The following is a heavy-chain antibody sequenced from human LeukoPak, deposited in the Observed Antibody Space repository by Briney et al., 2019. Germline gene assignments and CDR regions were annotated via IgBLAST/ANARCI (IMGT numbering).Heavy chain of an antibody. CDR2: IRYDGRDK. Sequence: HPGGSLRLSCAATGFIFSTYGMHWVRQAPGKWLEWVAFIRYDGRDKYYAVSVKGRLTISRDNSKNTLYLQMNSLRAEDTALYYCAKDRAFGQFLWGNDYWGQGTLVTVSS. CDR3: AKDRAFGQFLWGNDY. D-gene: IGHD3-10*01. CDR1: GFIFSTYG. V-gene: IGHV3-30*02. J-gene: IGHJ4*02.